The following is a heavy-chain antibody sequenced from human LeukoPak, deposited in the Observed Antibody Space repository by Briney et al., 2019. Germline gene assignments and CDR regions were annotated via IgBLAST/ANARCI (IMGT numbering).Heavy chain of an antibody. CDR2: IYYSGST. Sequence: SETLSLTCTVSGGSIGSYYWSWIRQPPGKGLEWIGYIYYSGSTNYNPSLKSRVTISVDTSKNQFSLKLSSVTAADTAVYYCAREHYYGSGSHDAFDIWGQGTMVTVSS. J-gene: IGHJ3*02. CDR1: GGSIGSYY. V-gene: IGHV4-59*01. CDR3: AREHYYGSGSHDAFDI. D-gene: IGHD3-10*01.